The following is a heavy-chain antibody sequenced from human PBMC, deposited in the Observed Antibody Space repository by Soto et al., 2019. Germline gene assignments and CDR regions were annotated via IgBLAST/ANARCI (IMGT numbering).Heavy chain of an antibody. CDR3: AATSKMFGVRGRFDS. CDR1: GASISSRAHY. Sequence: PSETLSLTCTVSGASISSRAHYWAWIRRPPGRGLEWIGSIYDSANTYYNPSLKSRVTISVDSPKNQFSLKLTSVTAADTSVFYCAATSKMFGVRGRFDSWGQGSLVTVSS. D-gene: IGHD3-3*01. V-gene: IGHV4-39*01. J-gene: IGHJ5*01. CDR2: IYDSANT.